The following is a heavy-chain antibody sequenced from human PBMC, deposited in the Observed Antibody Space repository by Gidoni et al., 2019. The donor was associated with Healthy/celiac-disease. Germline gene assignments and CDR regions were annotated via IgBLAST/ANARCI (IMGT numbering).Heavy chain of an antibody. CDR3: ARDASDGYNPTEEVLVLDY. J-gene: IGHJ4*02. Sequence: QVQLVESGGGVVQPGRSLRLSCAASGFTFGRYYMHWVRQAPGNGLVWVAFISLDGSNKYYADSVKGRFTISRDNSKNTLYLQMNSLRAEDTAVYYCARDASDGYNPTEEVLVLDYWGQGTLVTVSS. D-gene: IGHD5-12*01. V-gene: IGHV3-30-3*01. CDR2: ISLDGSNK. CDR1: GFTFGRYY.